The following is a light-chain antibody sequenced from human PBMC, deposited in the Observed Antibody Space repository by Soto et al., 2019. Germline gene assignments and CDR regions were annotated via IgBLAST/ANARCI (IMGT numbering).Light chain of an antibody. CDR1: QDISDD. J-gene: IGKJ1*01. CDR2: AAS. CDR3: QNYNSAPR. V-gene: IGKV1-27*01. Sequence: DIQMTQSPSSLSASVGDRVTITCRASQDISDDLAWYQQKPGKVPKLLIYAASTLQSGVPSRFSGSGSGTDFTLTISRLQPEDVATYYCQNYNSAPRFGQGTKVEIK.